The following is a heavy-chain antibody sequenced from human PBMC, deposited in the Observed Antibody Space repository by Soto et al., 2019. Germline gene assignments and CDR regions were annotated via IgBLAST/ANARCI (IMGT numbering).Heavy chain of an antibody. J-gene: IGHJ4*02. CDR3: ARAPYNDYGDSGLYYFDY. V-gene: IGHV1-69*02. CDR2: IIPILGIA. CDR1: GGTFSSYT. Sequence: ASVKVSCKASGGTFSSYTISWVRQAPGQGLEWMGRIIPILGIANYAQKFQGRVTITADKSTSTAYMELSSLRSEDTAVYYCARAPYNDYGDSGLYYFDYWGQGTLVTVSS. D-gene: IGHD4-17*01.